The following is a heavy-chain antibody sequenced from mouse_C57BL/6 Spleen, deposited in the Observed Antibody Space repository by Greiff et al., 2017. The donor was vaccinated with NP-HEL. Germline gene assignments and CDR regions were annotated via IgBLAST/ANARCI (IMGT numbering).Heavy chain of an antibody. V-gene: IGHV14-3*01. CDR2: IDPANGNT. D-gene: IGHD1-1*01. CDR1: GFNIKNTY. CDR3: ARYYGSRQGAMDD. Sequence: EVQLVESVAELVRPGASVKLSCTASGFNIKNTYMHWVKQRPEQGLEWIGRIDPANGNTKYAPKFQGKATITADTSSNTAYLQLSSLTSEDTAIYYCARYYGSRQGAMDDWGQGTSVTVSS. J-gene: IGHJ4*01.